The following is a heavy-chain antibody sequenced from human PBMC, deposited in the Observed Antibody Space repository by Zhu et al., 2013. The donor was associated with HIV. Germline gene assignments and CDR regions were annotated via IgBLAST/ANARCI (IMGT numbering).Heavy chain of an antibody. CDR2: ISAYNGNT. CDR1: GYTFTSYG. CDR3: ARDHYVYYDSSGQGYFDY. D-gene: IGHD3-22*01. J-gene: IGHJ4*02. V-gene: IGHV1-18*01. Sequence: QVQLVQSGAEVKKPGASVKVSCKASGYTFTSYGISWVRQAPGQGLEWMGWISAYNGNTNYAQKLQGRVTMTTDTSTSTAYMELRSLRSDDTAVYYCARDHYVYYDSSGQGYFDYWGQGTLVTVSS.